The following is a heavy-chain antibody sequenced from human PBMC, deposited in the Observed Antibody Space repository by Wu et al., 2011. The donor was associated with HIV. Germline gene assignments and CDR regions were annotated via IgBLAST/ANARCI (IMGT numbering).Heavy chain of an antibody. CDR2: VSGYNGDT. Sequence: QVLLAQSGDEVKKPGASVKVSCKTSGYTFAKYGITWVRQAPGQGLEWMGWVSGYNGDTKYAQKFRGRVTMTTDTSTTTAYLEVRSLGSDDTAIYYCAREGVLPAPIPHYMDVVGQRDRGHRLL. D-gene: IGHD2-2*01. CDR1: GYTFAKYG. V-gene: IGHV1-18*01. J-gene: IGHJ6*03. CDR3: AREGVLPAPIPHYMDV.